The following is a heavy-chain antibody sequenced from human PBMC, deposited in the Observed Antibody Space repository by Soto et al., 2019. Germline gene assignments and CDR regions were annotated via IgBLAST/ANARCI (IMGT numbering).Heavy chain of an antibody. V-gene: IGHV1-18*01. CDR3: ARFPLRTIVVVPAAPDY. J-gene: IGHJ4*02. D-gene: IGHD2-2*01. CDR1: GYTFTSYG. Sequence: GASVKVSWKASGYTFTSYGISWVRQAPGQGLEWMGWISAYNGNTNYAQKLQGRVTMTTDTSTSTAYMELRSLRSDDTAVYYCARFPLRTIVVVPAAPDYWGQGTLVTVSS. CDR2: ISAYNGNT.